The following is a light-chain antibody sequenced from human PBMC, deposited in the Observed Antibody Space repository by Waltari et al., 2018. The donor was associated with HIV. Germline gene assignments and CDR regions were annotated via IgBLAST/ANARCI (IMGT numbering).Light chain of an antibody. CDR2: DAS. Sequence: IVMTQSPSSLSASIGDRVTITCRASQGVRNALAWYQQKPGRPPKLLIYDASTLESGVPSRFSGSLSGTDFNLTISNLQPEDSATYYCQQFRSYPRTFGQGATLEIK. CDR3: QQFRSYPRT. J-gene: IGKJ2*01. CDR1: QGVRNA. V-gene: IGKV1-13*02.